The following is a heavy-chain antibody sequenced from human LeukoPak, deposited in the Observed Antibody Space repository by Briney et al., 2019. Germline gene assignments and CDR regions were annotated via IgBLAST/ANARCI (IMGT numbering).Heavy chain of an antibody. V-gene: IGHV4-39*01. D-gene: IGHD3-22*01. CDR2: VYYIGIT. CDR1: GGSISSSTYN. Sequence: PSETLSLTCTVAGGSISSSTYNWGWIRQPPGKGLEWIGSVYYIGITYYNPSVESRVTISVDTSKNHFSLELNSVTAADTGVYFCARQVRSPVVMFMDVWGKGTTVIVSS. J-gene: IGHJ6*03. CDR3: ARQVRSPVVMFMDV.